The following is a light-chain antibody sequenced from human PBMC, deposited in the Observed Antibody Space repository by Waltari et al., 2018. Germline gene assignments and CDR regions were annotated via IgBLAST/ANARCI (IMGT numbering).Light chain of an antibody. Sequence: QSALTQPAAVSGSPGQSVTISCTGASSDIGRYDLVSWYQQHPGNAPKLVISDVTKRPAGVADSFSGSKSGDTASLTISGLQFEDEADYYCCSYAGNYIWVFGGGTRLTVL. CDR3: CSYAGNYIWV. CDR1: SSDIGRYDL. J-gene: IGLJ3*02. CDR2: DVT. V-gene: IGLV2-23*02.